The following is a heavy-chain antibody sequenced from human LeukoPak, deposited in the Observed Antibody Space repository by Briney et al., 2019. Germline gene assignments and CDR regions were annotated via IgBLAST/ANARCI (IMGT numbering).Heavy chain of an antibody. CDR1: GGSVKNYY. V-gene: IGHV4-59*02. Sequence: PSETLSLTCSVSGGSVKNYYWNWIRQPPEKGLEWIGYIYSSGNTYFNPSLTSRVTISIDASEIQFSLNLASVTAADTAVYYCARADYGGNSAAFAIWGHGTMVTVSS. J-gene: IGHJ3*02. CDR2: IYSSGNT. CDR3: ARADYGGNSAAFAI. D-gene: IGHD4-23*01.